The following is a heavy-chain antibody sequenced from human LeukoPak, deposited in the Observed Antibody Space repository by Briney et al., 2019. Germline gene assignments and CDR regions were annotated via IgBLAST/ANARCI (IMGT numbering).Heavy chain of an antibody. D-gene: IGHD3-3*01. Sequence: GGSLRLSCAASGFTFSGHAMGWVRQAPGKRLEWVSSITGSGGGTYYGDSVKGRFTISRDNSMNTLFLQMNSLRAEDTAVYYCAKDGGGSLEWLPPMDVWGQGTTVTVSS. CDR3: AKDGGGSLEWLPPMDV. CDR2: ITGSGGGT. CDR1: GFTFSGHA. J-gene: IGHJ6*02. V-gene: IGHV3-23*01.